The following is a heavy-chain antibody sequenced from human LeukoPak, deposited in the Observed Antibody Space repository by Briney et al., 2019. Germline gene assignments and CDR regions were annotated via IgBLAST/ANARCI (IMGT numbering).Heavy chain of an antibody. V-gene: IGHV3-7*03. Sequence: GGSLRLSCAASGFTFSDYWMSWVRQPPGKGLEWVANIKQDGSEKYYVDSVKGRFTISRENAKNSLYLQMKSLRAEDTAVYYCATDWVARDWGQGTLVTVSS. D-gene: IGHD3-16*01. CDR3: ATDWVARD. J-gene: IGHJ4*02. CDR1: GFTFSDYW. CDR2: IKQDGSEK.